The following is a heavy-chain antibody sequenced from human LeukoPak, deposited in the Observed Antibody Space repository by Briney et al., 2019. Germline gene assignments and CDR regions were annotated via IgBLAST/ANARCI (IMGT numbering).Heavy chain of an antibody. J-gene: IGHJ4*02. CDR3: AREAGVTDLSNDY. D-gene: IGHD2-21*02. V-gene: IGHV3-43D*03. CDR1: GFTFDDYG. CDR2: IIWDDGST. Sequence: GGSLRLSCAASGFTFDDYGMHWVRQAPGKGLEWVSLIIWDDGSTYYADSVKGRFTISRDNSKNSLYLQMNSLRAEDTAVYYCAREAGVTDLSNDYWGQGTLVTVSS.